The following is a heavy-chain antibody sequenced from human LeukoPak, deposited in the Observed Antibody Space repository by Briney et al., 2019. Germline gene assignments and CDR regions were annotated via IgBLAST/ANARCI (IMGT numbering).Heavy chain of an antibody. CDR3: AKGRGQWLAAINY. CDR1: GFTFSSYV. Sequence: GGSLRLSCAASGFTFSSYVMSWVRHAPGKGLEWVSAISGSGGSTYYADSVKGRFTISRDNSKNTLYLQMNSLRGEDTAVYYCAKGRGQWLAAINYWGQGTLVTVSS. CDR2: ISGSGGST. V-gene: IGHV3-23*01. D-gene: IGHD6-19*01. J-gene: IGHJ4*02.